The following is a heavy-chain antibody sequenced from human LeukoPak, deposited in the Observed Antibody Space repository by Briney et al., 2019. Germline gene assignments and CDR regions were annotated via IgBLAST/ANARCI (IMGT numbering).Heavy chain of an antibody. Sequence: GASVKVSCKASGYTFTSYGISWVRQAPGQGLECMGWISAYNGNTNYAQKLQGRVTMTTDTSTSTAYMELRSLRSDDTAVYYCARDGVRGYDILTGYPNWFDPWGQGTLVTVSS. D-gene: IGHD3-9*01. CDR3: ARDGVRGYDILTGYPNWFDP. CDR2: ISAYNGNT. J-gene: IGHJ5*02. CDR1: GYTFTSYG. V-gene: IGHV1-18*01.